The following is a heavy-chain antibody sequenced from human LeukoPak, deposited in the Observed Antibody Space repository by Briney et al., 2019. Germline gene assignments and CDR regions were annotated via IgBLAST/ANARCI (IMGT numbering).Heavy chain of an antibody. CDR2: MNPNSGNT. J-gene: IGHJ5*02. V-gene: IGHV1-8*03. CDR1: GYTFTNYY. D-gene: IGHD2-2*01. Sequence: GASVKVSCKASGYTFTNYYVHWVRQATGQGLEWMGWMNPNSGNTGYAQKFQGRITITRNTSISTAYMELSSLRSEDTAVYYCARVIVVEPAVRIWFDPWGQGTLVTVSS. CDR3: ARVIVVEPAVRIWFDP.